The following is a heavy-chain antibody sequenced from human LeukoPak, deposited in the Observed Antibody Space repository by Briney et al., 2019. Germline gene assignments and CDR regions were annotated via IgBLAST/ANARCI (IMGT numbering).Heavy chain of an antibody. V-gene: IGHV1-69*05. J-gene: IGHJ4*02. CDR1: GGTFSSYA. CDR3: AREGGVYSSSYYFDY. D-gene: IGHD6-6*01. Sequence: ASVKVSCKASGGTFSSYAISWVRQAPGQGLEWMGGIIPIFGTANYAQKFQGRVTITTDESTSTAYMELSSLRSEDTAVYYCAREGGVYSSSYYFDYWGQGTLVTVSS. CDR2: IIPIFGTA.